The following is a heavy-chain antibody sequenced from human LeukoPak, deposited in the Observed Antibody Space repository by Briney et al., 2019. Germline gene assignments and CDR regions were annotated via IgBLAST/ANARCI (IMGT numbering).Heavy chain of an antibody. Sequence: PGGSLRLSCRFTVSSNYMVWVRQAPGKGLEWVSAIYSGGSTSYADSVQGRFTMSRDSSKDTLYLQMNSLRAEDTAVYYCARYCSGGSCYDWGQGTLVTVSS. V-gene: IGHV3-66*01. CDR2: IYSGGST. J-gene: IGHJ4*02. CDR1: FTVSSNY. CDR3: ARYCSGGSCYD. D-gene: IGHD2-15*01.